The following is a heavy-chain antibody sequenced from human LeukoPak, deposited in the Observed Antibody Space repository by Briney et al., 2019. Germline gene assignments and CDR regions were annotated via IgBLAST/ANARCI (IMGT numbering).Heavy chain of an antibody. CDR2: IKQDGSEK. J-gene: IGHJ6*03. CDR1: EFTFSSYW. V-gene: IGHV3-7*01. CDR3: ARVKSRRHLNYYYYYMDV. Sequence: GGSLRLSCAASEFTFSSYWMSWVRQAPGKGLEGVASIKQDGSEKYYVDSVKGRVTIFRDNAKNSLYLQMNSLRAEDTAVYYCARVKSRRHLNYYYYYMDVWGKGTTVTVSS.